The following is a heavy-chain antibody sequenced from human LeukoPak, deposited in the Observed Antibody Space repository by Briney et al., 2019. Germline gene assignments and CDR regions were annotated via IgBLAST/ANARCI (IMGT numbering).Heavy chain of an antibody. Sequence: ASVKVSCKASGYTFTSYDINWVRQATGQGLEWMGWMNPNSGNTGYAQKFQGRVTITRNTSTSTAYMELSSLRSEDTAVYYCASSSSSIAAQGYYYYYMDVWGKGTTDTVSS. CDR2: MNPNSGNT. CDR1: GYTFTSYD. D-gene: IGHD6-6*01. V-gene: IGHV1-8*03. CDR3: ASSSSSIAAQGYYYYYMDV. J-gene: IGHJ6*03.